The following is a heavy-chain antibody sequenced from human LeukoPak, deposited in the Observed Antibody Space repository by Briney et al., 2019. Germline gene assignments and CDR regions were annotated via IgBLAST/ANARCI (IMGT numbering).Heavy chain of an antibody. D-gene: IGHD3-9*01. Sequence: GGPLRLSCAASGFTFSSYAMSWVRQAPGKGLEWVSAFSGSGGSTYYADSVKGRFTISRDNSKNALYLQLTSLRLEDTALYYCVKDLTGTWSFDYWGQGTLVTVSS. CDR2: FSGSGGST. J-gene: IGHJ4*02. CDR3: VKDLTGTWSFDY. V-gene: IGHV3-23*01. CDR1: GFTFSSYA.